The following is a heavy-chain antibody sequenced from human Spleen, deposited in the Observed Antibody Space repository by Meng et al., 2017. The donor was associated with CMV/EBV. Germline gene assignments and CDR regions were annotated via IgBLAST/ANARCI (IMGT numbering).Heavy chain of an antibody. J-gene: IGHJ4*02. CDR1: GGSISSSSYY. V-gene: IGHV4-39*07. CDR3: ARDKTFDY. Sequence: SQTLSLTCTVSGGSISSSSYYWGWIRQPPGKGLEWIGSIYYSGSTYYNPSLKSRVTISVDTSKNQFSLKLSSVTAADTAVYYCARDKTFDYWGQGTLVTVSS. CDR2: IYYSGST.